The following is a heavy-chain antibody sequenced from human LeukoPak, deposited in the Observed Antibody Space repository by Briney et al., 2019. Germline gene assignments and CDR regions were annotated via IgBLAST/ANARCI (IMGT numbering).Heavy chain of an antibody. Sequence: ASVKVSCKASGYTFTSYGISWVRQAPGQGLEWMGWMNPDSGDTGYAQKFQGRVTMTRNTSISTAYMELRSLRSEDTAVYYCARGRTDYYESSGSFPALGYWGQGTLVTVSS. V-gene: IGHV1-8*02. CDR3: ARGRTDYYESSGSFPALGY. J-gene: IGHJ4*02. CDR2: MNPDSGDT. D-gene: IGHD3-22*01. CDR1: GYTFTSYG.